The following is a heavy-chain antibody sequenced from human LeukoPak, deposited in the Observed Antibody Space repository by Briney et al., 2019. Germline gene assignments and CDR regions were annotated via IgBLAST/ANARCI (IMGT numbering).Heavy chain of an antibody. D-gene: IGHD6-13*01. CDR2: IYPSDSDT. CDR3: ARQRRNGGIAASNDAFGI. Sequence: GESLKISCKGSGYSFTSYWIGWVRQMPGKGLEWMGIIYPSDSDTRYSPSFQGQVTISADKSISTAYLQWSSLKASDTAMYYCARQRRNGGIAASNDAFGIWGQGTMVTVSS. V-gene: IGHV5-51*01. CDR1: GYSFTSYW. J-gene: IGHJ3*02.